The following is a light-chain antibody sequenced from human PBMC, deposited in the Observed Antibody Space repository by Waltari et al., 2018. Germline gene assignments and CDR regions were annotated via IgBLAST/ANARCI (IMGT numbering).Light chain of an antibody. CDR2: EVN. Sequence: QSALTQPPTASGSPVQSVTISCTGTSSDVGGYNYVSWYQHHPGKPPKLMISEVNKRPSGVPDRFSGSKSGNTASLTVSGLQADDEADYYCTSYAGSHNWVFGGGTKLTVL. CDR1: SSDVGGYNY. V-gene: IGLV2-8*01. CDR3: TSYAGSHNWV. J-gene: IGLJ2*01.